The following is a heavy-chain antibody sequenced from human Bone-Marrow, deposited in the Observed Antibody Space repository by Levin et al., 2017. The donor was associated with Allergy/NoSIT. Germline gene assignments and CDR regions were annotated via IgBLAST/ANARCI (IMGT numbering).Heavy chain of an antibody. CDR2: ISHSGST. CDR1: GGSMNKNGFY. J-gene: IGHJ5*02. V-gene: IGHV4-31*03. D-gene: IGHD2/OR15-2a*01. Sequence: LRLSCTVSGGSMNKNGFYWSWIRQHPGMGLEWLGYISHSGSTYYSASLRSRIFLSVDTSKNQFSLKVTSVTAADTAVYFCARTVNIEMIIGAIWFDPWGPGTLVTVSS. CDR3: ARTVNIEMIIGAIWFDP.